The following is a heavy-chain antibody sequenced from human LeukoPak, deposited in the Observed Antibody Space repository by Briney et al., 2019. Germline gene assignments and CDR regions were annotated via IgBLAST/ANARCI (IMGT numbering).Heavy chain of an antibody. CDR2: IRYDGSSK. D-gene: IGHD3-10*01. CDR3: AKDHYYGSGSYNPTTYYFDY. J-gene: IGHJ4*02. Sequence: GGSLRLSCAASGFTFSSYGMHWVRQAPGKGLEWVAFIRYDGSSKYYADSVKGRFTISRDNSKNTLYLQMNSLRAEDTAVYYCAKDHYYGSGSYNPTTYYFDYWGQGTLVTVSS. CDR1: GFTFSSYG. V-gene: IGHV3-30*02.